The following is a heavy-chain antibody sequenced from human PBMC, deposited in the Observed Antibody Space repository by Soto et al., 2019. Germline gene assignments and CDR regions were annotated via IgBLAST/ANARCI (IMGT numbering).Heavy chain of an antibody. CDR1: GYSLTSLD. D-gene: IGHD1-26*01. Sequence: ASVKVSCKASGYSLTSLDINWVRQTAGQGLEWMGWMQPSTGRTGYAQKFQGRVTMTRDTSINTAYMELTTLTSDDTAFYYCARGVSAGVDYWGQGTLVTVSS. V-gene: IGHV1-8*01. CDR2: MQPSTGRT. J-gene: IGHJ4*02. CDR3: ARGVSAGVDY.